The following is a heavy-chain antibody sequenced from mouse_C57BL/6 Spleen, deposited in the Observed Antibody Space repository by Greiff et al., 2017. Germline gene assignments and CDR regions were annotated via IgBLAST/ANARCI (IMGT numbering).Heavy chain of an antibody. D-gene: IGHD2-3*01. Sequence: QVQLKESGPGLVQPSQSLSITCTVSGFSLTSYGVHWVRQSPGKGLEWLGVIWSGGSTDYNAAFISRLSISKDNSKSQVFFKMNSLQADDTAIYYCARRWLLQGYAMDYWGQGTSVTVSS. J-gene: IGHJ4*01. CDR1: GFSLTSYG. CDR2: IWSGGST. V-gene: IGHV2-2*01. CDR3: ARRWLLQGYAMDY.